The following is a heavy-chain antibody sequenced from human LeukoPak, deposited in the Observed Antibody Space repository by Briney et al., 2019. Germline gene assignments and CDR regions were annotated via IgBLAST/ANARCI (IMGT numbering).Heavy chain of an antibody. CDR1: GGSFSGYY. CDR3: ARGPRYNWNDAVDY. V-gene: IGHV4-34*01. Sequence: PSETLSLTCAVYGGSFSGYYWSWIRQPPGKGLEWIGEINHSGSTNYNPSLKSRVTISVDRSKNQFSLKLSSVTAADTAVYYCARGPRYNWNDAVDYWGQGTLVTVSS. CDR2: INHSGST. D-gene: IGHD1-20*01. J-gene: IGHJ4*02.